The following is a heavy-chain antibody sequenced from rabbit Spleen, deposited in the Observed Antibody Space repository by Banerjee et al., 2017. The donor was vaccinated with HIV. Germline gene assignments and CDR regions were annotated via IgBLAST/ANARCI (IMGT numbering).Heavy chain of an antibody. J-gene: IGHJ4*01. Sequence: QEQLEESGGDLVKPGASLTLTCTASGFSFSSNWICWVRQAPGKGLEWIACIDTNDGDTDYTSWATGRLTVSKTSSTTVTLEMTSLTVEDTATYFCARDWAYASFDLWGPGTLVTVS. CDR2: IDTNDGDT. V-gene: IGHV1S45*01. CDR1: GFSFSSNW. CDR3: ARDWAYASFDL. D-gene: IGHD6-1*01.